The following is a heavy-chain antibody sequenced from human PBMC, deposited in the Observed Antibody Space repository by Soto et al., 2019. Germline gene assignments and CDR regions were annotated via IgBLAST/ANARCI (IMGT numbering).Heavy chain of an antibody. CDR1: GGTLSNYG. V-gene: IGHV1-69*12. J-gene: IGHJ6*02. CDR3: ERAVSTKITVTTSSGMDA. CDR2: IIPVFGTP. D-gene: IGHD4-17*01. Sequence: QVQLVQSGAEVKKPGSSVKVSCKASGGTLSNYGVSWVRQAPGQGLEWMGGIIPVFGTPTYAHKFQGRLTTTADEATTTDYMDVGRLKSAHTAADDWERAVSTKITVTTSSGMDAWAQGPTVTVSS.